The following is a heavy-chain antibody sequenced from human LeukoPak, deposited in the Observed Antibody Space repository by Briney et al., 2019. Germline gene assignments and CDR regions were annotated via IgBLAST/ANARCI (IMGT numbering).Heavy chain of an antibody. V-gene: IGHV4-34*01. D-gene: IGHD1-20*01. CDR1: GFTVSSNY. CDR2: INHSGST. CDR3: ARVVTGSHSHFDY. Sequence: GSLRLSCAASGFTVSSNYMSWVRQAPGKGLEWIGEINHSGSTNYNPSLKSRVTISVDTSKNQFSLKLSSVTAADTAVYYCARVVTGSHSHFDYWGQGTLVTVSS. J-gene: IGHJ4*02.